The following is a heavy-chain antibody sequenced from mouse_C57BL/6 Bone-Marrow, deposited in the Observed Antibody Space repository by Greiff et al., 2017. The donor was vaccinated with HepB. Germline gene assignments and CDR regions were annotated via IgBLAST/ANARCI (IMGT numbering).Heavy chain of an antibody. D-gene: IGHD4-1*01. CDR2: IDPSDSYT. J-gene: IGHJ4*01. CDR1: GYTFTSYW. CDR3: ASGTVTYYAMDY. Sequence: VQLQQPGAELVKPGASVKLSCKASGYTFTSYWMQWVKQRPGQGLEWIGEIDPSDSYTNYNQKFKGKATLTVDTSSSTAYMQLSSLTSEDSAVYYCASGTVTYYAMDYWGQGTSVTVSS. V-gene: IGHV1-50*01.